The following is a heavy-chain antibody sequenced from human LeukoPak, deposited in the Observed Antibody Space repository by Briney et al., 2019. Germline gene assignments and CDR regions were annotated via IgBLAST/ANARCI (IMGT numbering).Heavy chain of an antibody. CDR1: GSSFTTYW. Sequence: PGESRKISCKGSGSSFTTYWIGWVRQMPGRGLEWMVIIYPGDSDTRYSPSFQGQVTISADKSISTAYLQWSRLQASDTAMYYCTRQFRDSSGYYSYYFDYWGQGTLVTVSS. CDR3: TRQFRDSSGYYSYYFDY. J-gene: IGHJ4*02. CDR2: IYPGDSDT. V-gene: IGHV5-51*01. D-gene: IGHD3-22*01.